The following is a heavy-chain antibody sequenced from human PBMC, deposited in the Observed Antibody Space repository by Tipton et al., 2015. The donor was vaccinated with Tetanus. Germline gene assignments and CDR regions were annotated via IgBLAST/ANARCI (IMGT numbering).Heavy chain of an antibody. J-gene: IGHJ2*01. Sequence: TLSLTCTVSGGSIGTYHWNWIRQSPGKGLEWIGYIDYFGTTKYNPSLMSRVAMSVDTSKNQLSLKLSSVTSADTAVYYCVRGTSWGKGWYFDLWGRGTLVTVSS. CDR2: IDYFGTT. D-gene: IGHD7-27*01. CDR3: VRGTSWGKGWYFDL. CDR1: GGSIGTYH. V-gene: IGHV4-59*01.